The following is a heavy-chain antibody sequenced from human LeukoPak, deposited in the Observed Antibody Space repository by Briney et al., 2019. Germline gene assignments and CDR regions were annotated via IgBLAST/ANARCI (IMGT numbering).Heavy chain of an antibody. Sequence: GGSLRLSCGASGFSLSSFGMHWLRQALGKGREGVAIIWYDGSEKYYSDSVKGRFTISRDNSKNTLYLQMNSLRVEDTAVYYCAKDWGTTGTTGWLFDYWGQGTLVRVSS. CDR1: GFSLSSFG. CDR2: IWYDGSEK. V-gene: IGHV3-33*06. D-gene: IGHD1-1*01. CDR3: AKDWGTTGTTGWLFDY. J-gene: IGHJ4*02.